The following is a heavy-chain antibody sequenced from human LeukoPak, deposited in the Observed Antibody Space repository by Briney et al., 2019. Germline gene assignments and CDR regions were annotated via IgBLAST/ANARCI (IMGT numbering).Heavy chain of an antibody. D-gene: IGHD3-10*01. CDR3: ARDGGGYYASGSHYYFDY. Sequence: GGSLRLSCAASEFSFSTYPMHWVRQAPGKGLEWVSVISYDGSNKYYADSVRGRFTISRDNSKNTLYLQMNSLRAEDTAVYYCARDGGGYYASGSHYYFDYWGQGTLVTVSS. V-gene: IGHV3-30-3*01. CDR1: EFSFSTYP. CDR2: ISYDGSNK. J-gene: IGHJ4*02.